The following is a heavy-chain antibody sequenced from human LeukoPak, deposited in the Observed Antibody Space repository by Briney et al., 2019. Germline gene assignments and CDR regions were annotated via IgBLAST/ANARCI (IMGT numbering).Heavy chain of an antibody. J-gene: IGHJ4*02. CDR3: ARVVLDHYYDSSGYLGTLDY. D-gene: IGHD3-22*01. V-gene: IGHV1-18*01. CDR2: INTYNGNT. CDR1: GYTFTSYG. Sequence: GASVKVSCKASGYTFTSYGISWVRQAPGQGLEWMGWINTYNGNTNYARKFQGRVTMTTDTSTSTAYMELRSLRSDDTAVYYCARVVLDHYYDSSGYLGTLDYWGQGTLVTVSS.